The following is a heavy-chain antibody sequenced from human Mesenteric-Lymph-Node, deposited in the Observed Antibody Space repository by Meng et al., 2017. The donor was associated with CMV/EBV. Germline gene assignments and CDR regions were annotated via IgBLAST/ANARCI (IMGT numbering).Heavy chain of an antibody. CDR3: AKDSDSTYYFDS. CDR2: IYSGGST. CDR1: GFTVSSNY. D-gene: IGHD2-2*01. J-gene: IGHJ4*02. V-gene: IGHV3-66*02. Sequence: GGSLRLSCAASGFTVSSNYMSWVRQAPGKGLEWVSVIYSGGSTYYADSVKGRFTISRDNSKNTLYLQMNSLRAEDTAVYYCAKDSDSTYYFDSWGQGTLVTVSS.